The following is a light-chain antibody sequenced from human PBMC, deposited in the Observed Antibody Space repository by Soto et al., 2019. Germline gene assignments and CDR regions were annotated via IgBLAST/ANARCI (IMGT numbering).Light chain of an antibody. CDR3: QQYSTLPLT. Sequence: EIVLTHSPDTLSLSPGERATLSCRASQSVTNNYLAWYQQRPGQAPRLVIYDASSRATGIPDRFSASGSGTDFTLTISRLEPEDFAVYYCQQYSTLPLTFGQGTKVDI. CDR1: QSVTNNY. CDR2: DAS. J-gene: IGKJ1*01. V-gene: IGKV3-20*01.